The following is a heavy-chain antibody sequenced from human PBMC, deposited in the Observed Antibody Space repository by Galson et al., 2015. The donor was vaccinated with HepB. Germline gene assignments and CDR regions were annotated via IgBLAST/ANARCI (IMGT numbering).Heavy chain of an antibody. V-gene: IGHV5-10-1*01. J-gene: IGHJ3*02. CDR1: GYSFTAYW. CDR3: ARLGDSGCYVALDI. CDR2: IEPSDSYT. D-gene: IGHD2-21*02. Sequence: QSGAEVKKPGESLRISCTASGYSFTAYWITWVRQKPGKGPECMGQIEPSDSYTHYSTSFQGHVTISVDKSIDTAYLQWSSLKASDTAMYYCARLGDSGCYVALDIWGQGTMVTVSS.